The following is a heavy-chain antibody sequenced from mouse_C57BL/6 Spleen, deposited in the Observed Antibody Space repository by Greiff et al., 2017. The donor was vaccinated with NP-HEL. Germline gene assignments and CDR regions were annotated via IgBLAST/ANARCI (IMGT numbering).Heavy chain of an antibody. Sequence: QVHVKQSGAELVKPGASVKISCKASGYAFSSYWMNWVKQRPGKGLEWIGQIYPGDGDTNYNGKFKGKATLTADKSSSTAYMQLSSLTSEDSAVYFCARRGSYWYFDVWGTGTTVTVSS. CDR1: GYAFSSYW. V-gene: IGHV1-80*01. J-gene: IGHJ1*03. CDR2: IYPGDGDT. CDR3: ARRGSYWYFDV. D-gene: IGHD1-1*01.